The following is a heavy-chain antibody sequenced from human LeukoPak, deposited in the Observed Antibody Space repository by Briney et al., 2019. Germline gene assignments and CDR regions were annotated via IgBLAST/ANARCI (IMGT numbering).Heavy chain of an antibody. CDR3: AKYNRGFLEWLLLLFDY. CDR1: GFTVSSNY. Sequence: GGSLRLSCAASGFTVSSNYMSWVRQAPGKGLEWVSVIYSGDSTYYADSVKGRFTISRDNSKNTLYLQMNSLRAEDTAVYYCAKYNRGFLEWLLLLFDYWGQGTLVTVSS. V-gene: IGHV3-53*01. CDR2: IYSGDST. D-gene: IGHD3-3*01. J-gene: IGHJ4*02.